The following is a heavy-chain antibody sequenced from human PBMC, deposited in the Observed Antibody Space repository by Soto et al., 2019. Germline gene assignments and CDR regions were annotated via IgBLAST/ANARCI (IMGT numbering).Heavy chain of an antibody. V-gene: IGHV4-61*03. Sequence: SETLSLTCIVSGDSVTSGSYYWTWLRQPPGKGLEWIGYISYTARTKYNPSLQSRVTISVDTSKNDFSLNLSSVTAADTAVYFCAREWGLLPYYVMNVWGHGTAVTVSS. J-gene: IGHJ6*02. CDR1: GDSVTSGSYY. D-gene: IGHD7-27*01. CDR3: AREWGLLPYYVMNV. CDR2: ISYTART.